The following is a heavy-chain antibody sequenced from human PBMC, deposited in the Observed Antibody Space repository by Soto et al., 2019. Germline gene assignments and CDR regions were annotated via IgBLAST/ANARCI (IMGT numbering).Heavy chain of an antibody. CDR2: IIPIFGTA. V-gene: IGHV1-69*01. CDR3: GRDSAAGYSYGYDFAFDI. J-gene: IGHJ3*02. CDR1: GGTFSSYA. D-gene: IGHD5-18*01. Sequence: QVQLVQSGAEVKKPGSSVKVSCTASGGTFSSYAISWVRQAPGQGLEWMGGIIPIFGTANYAQKFQGRVTITADESTSTAYMELSSLRSEDTAVYYCGRDSAAGYSYGYDFAFDIWGQGTMVTVSS.